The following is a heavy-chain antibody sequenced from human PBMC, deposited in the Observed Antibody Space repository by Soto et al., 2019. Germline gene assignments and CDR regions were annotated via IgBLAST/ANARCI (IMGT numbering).Heavy chain of an antibody. CDR3: ARTDIWAY. V-gene: IGHV1-18*04. D-gene: IGHD2-15*01. Sequence: QVQLVQSGPEVKKPGASVKVSCKTSGFTFTDFSMHWVRQAPGQRLQWMGWINTHNGHTKYSPRFADRVPMTTHPSTSTAHMELKGLRSDDTAIYYCARTDIWAYWGQGTLVTVSS. CDR2: INTHNGHT. J-gene: IGHJ4*02. CDR1: GFTFTDFS.